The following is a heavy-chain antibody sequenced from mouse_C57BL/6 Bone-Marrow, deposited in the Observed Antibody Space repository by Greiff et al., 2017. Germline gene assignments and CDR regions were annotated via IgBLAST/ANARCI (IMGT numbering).Heavy chain of an antibody. D-gene: IGHD1-1*01. CDR2: IDPNSGGT. CDR1: GYTFTSYW. Sequence: VQLQQSGAELVKPGASVKLSCKASGYTFTSYWMHWVKQRPGRGLEWIGRIDPNSGGTKYNEKFKGKATLTADKSSSTAYMELRSLTSEDSAVYFCARSPTPFITTVVATDYWGQGTTLTVSS. V-gene: IGHV1-62-3*01. CDR3: ARSPTPFITTVVATDY. J-gene: IGHJ2*01.